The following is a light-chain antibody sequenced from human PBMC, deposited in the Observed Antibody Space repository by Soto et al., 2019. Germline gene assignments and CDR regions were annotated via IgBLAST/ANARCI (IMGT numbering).Light chain of an antibody. J-gene: IGLJ2*01. CDR2: EVT. CDR1: SSDVGDYNY. CDR3: SSYAGSNNFGV. V-gene: IGLV2-8*01. Sequence: QSALTQPPSVSGSPGQSVTISCTGTSSDVGDYNYVSWYQHQPDKAPKLMIYEVTQRPSGVPDRFSGSKSGNTASLTVSGLQAEDEADYYCSSYAGSNNFGVFGGGTKSPS.